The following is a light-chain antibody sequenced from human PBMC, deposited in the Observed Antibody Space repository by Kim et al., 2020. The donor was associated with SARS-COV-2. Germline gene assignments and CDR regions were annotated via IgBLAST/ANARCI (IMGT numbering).Light chain of an antibody. CDR2: KAS. CDR3: KQHNSDSYC. Sequence: DIQMTQSPSTLSASVGYRVTITLRASQSISSWLAWYQQKPGKAPKLLIDKASSLESGVPSRFSGSGSGTELTLTISSLQPDDFATYYSKQHNSDSYCYGEGTRLQI. V-gene: IGKV1-5*03. J-gene: IGKJ2*03. CDR1: QSISSW.